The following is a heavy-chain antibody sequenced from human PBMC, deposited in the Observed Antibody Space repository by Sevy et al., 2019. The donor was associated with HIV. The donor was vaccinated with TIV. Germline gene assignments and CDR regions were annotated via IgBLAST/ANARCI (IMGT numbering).Heavy chain of an antibody. CDR2: MNPNSGQT. J-gene: IGHJ5*02. Sequence: ASVKVSCKASEYTFASYDMGWVRQAAGQGLEWMGWMNPNSGQTAYAQKFQGRVIMTRNTSISTAYMELSSLTFEDTAVYFCARWRGSSVYHHWGQGTLVTVSS. CDR3: ARWRGSSVYHH. D-gene: IGHD3-22*01. CDR1: EYTFASYD. V-gene: IGHV1-8*02.